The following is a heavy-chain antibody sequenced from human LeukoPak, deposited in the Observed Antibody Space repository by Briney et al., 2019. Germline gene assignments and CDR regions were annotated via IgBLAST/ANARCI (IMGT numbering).Heavy chain of an antibody. CDR1: GFTFSTYV. V-gene: IGHV3-33*08. Sequence: GGSLRLSCAASGFTFSTYVMHWVRQVPGKGLEWVARISHDGNTKFYADSVKGRFTISRGNSKNTLSLEMYSLRAEDTAMYYCARDRDWMLYDYWGQGTLVTVSS. D-gene: IGHD3-9*01. CDR2: ISHDGNTK. J-gene: IGHJ4*02. CDR3: ARDRDWMLYDY.